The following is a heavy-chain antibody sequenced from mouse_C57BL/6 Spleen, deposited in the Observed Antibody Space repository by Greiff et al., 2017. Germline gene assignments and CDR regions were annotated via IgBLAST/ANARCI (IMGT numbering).Heavy chain of an antibody. CDR2: IDPSDSYP. Sequence: QVQLQQPGAELVKPGASVKLSCKASGYTFTSYWMQWVKQRPGQGLEWIGEIDPSDSYPNYNQKFKGKATLTVDTSSSTAYMQLSSLTSEDSAVYYCARGQSGSSFFDYWGQGTTRTVSS. CDR3: ARGQSGSSFFDY. J-gene: IGHJ2*01. V-gene: IGHV1-50*01. CDR1: GYTFTSYW. D-gene: IGHD1-1*01.